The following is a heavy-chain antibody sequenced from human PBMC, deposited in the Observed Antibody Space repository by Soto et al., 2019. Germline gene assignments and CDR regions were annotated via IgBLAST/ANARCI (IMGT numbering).Heavy chain of an antibody. D-gene: IGHD2-2*01. Sequence: EVELQESGGGLAQPGGSLRLSCVASGFKFSDYVMNWVRQAPGKGLEWVSGMSVSGDTIFYADSVKGLFTISRDNSKNTMDLEMTSLRVEETSIYYCARVREYHMANMDVWGQVTTVTV. CDR1: GFKFSDYV. CDR3: ARVREYHMANMDV. V-gene: IGHV3-23*01. J-gene: IGHJ6*02. CDR2: MSVSGDTI.